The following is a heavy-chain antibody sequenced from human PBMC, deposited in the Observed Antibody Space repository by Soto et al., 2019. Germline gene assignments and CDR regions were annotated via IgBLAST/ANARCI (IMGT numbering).Heavy chain of an antibody. CDR3: AKEYSYGSPALVDY. V-gene: IGHV3-23*01. D-gene: IGHD5-18*01. Sequence: GGSLRLSCAAPGFTFSSHAMSWVRQAPGKGLEWVSAISHSGDNTWYAASVRGRFTISRDNSKNTLYLQMDPLRAEDTAVYYCAKEYSYGSPALVDYWAQGTLVIVSS. CDR2: ISHSGDNT. J-gene: IGHJ4*02. CDR1: GFTFSSHA.